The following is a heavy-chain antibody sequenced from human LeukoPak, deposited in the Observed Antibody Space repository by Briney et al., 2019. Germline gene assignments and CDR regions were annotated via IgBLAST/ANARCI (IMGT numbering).Heavy chain of an antibody. CDR2: IYNSGST. V-gene: IGHV4-59*01. D-gene: IGHD6-13*01. Sequence: PSETLSLTCTVSGGSISTYYWRWIRQPPGKGREWIGYIYNSGSTNYNPSLQSRVTITVDPSKNQFSLELTSQTAADTAVYYCAKAVAAAGRFGFDPWGQGTLVTDSS. CDR1: GGSISTYY. J-gene: IGHJ5*02. CDR3: AKAVAAAGRFGFDP.